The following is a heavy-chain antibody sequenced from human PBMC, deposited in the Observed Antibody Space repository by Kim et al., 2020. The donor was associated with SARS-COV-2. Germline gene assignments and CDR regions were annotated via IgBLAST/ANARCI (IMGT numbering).Heavy chain of an antibody. CDR2: IYYSGAA. D-gene: IGHD3-10*01. CDR3: ARLRYYYGASSPTLDY. CDR1: DDSITTSNYY. J-gene: IGHJ4*02. Sequence: SETLSLTCIVSDDSITTSNYYWGWIRQPPGKGLEWIGNIYYSGAAYYNPSLESRVTISVETSKNQFSLNLSSVTAADTAVYFCARLRYYYGASSPTLDYWGQGTLVTVSS. V-gene: IGHV4-39*01.